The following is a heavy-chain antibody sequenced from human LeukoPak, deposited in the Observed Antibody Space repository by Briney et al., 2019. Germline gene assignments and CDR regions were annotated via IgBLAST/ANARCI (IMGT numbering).Heavy chain of an antibody. Sequence: SVKVSCKASGDTFSNYAISWVRQAPGQGLEWMGGIIPIFGTPNYAQKFQGRVTVTTGESTSTAFMELSSLRSEDTAVYYCARSGSRGGLDFWGQGTLVTVSS. D-gene: IGHD3-10*01. J-gene: IGHJ4*02. V-gene: IGHV1-69*05. CDR3: ARSGSRGGLDF. CDR2: IIPIFGTP. CDR1: GDTFSNYA.